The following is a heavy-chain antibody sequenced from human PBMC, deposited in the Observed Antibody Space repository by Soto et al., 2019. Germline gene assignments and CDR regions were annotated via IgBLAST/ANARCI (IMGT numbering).Heavy chain of an antibody. D-gene: IGHD2-8*01. CDR1: GYSFTIYW. J-gene: IGHJ6*02. CDR3: ATSRAXYCTNGVCSYYYYGMDV. V-gene: IGHV5-51*01. Sequence: PGESLKISCRGSGYSFTIYWIGWVRQMPGKGLEWMGIIYPGDSDTRYSPSFQGQVTISADKSISTAYLQWSSLKASDTAMYYCATSRAXYCTNGVCSYYYYGMDVWGQGTTVTVSS. CDR2: IYPGDSDT.